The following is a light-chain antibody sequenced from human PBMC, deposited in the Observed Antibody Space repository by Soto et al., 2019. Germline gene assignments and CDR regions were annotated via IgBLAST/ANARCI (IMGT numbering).Light chain of an antibody. CDR3: QYYDSSLSGSV. V-gene: IGLV1-40*01. CDR1: SSNIGANYD. Sequence: QSVLTQPPSVSGAPGQRVTISCTGSSSNIGANYDVHWYQQLPGTAPKLLIYGNSNRPSGVPDRFSGSKSGTSASLAITGLQAEDEADYYCQYYDSSLSGSVFGGGTKVTVL. J-gene: IGLJ2*01. CDR2: GNS.